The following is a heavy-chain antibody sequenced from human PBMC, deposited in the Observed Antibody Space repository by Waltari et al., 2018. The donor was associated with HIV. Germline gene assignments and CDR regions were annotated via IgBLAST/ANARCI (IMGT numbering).Heavy chain of an antibody. V-gene: IGHV3-23*01. J-gene: IGHJ4*02. CDR3: AKVPRSGPHSGVGHFDF. Sequence: EVHLLESGGGSLQVGGSLRLACAASGFTISSYALAWVRQVPGKELEWVESISASGDNTYYDTSMKGQFTSYRDNAENTLSLQIDSLRADDTAVYYCAKVPRSGPHSGVGHFDFWGQGTRVIVSS. CDR1: GFTISSYA. CDR2: ISASGDNT. D-gene: IGHD2-15*01.